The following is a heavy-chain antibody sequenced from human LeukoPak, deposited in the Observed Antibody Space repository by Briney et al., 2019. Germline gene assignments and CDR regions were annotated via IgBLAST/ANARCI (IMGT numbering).Heavy chain of an antibody. V-gene: IGHV1-2*02. Sequence: ASVKVSFKASGYTFTGYYLHWVRQAPGQGPEWMGWINPNSGDTNYAQKFQGRVTMTWDTSISTAYMGLSRLKSDDTAIYYCARGTAYTEHSFFDYWGQGTLVTVSS. CDR2: INPNSGDT. D-gene: IGHD3-16*01. CDR1: GYTFTGYY. J-gene: IGHJ4*02. CDR3: ARGTAYTEHSFFDY.